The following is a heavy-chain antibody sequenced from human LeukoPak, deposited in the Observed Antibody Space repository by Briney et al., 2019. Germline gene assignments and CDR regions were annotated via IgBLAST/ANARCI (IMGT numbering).Heavy chain of an antibody. CDR2: MNPNSGNT. D-gene: IGHD3-9*01. Sequence: ASVKVSCKASGYTFTSYDINWVRQATGQGLEWMGWMNPNSGNTGYAQKFQGRVTMTRDTSTSTVYMELSSLRSEDTAVYYCAREPRDYDILTGYYNADAFDIWGQGTMVTVSS. CDR3: AREPRDYDILTGYYNADAFDI. V-gene: IGHV1-8*01. J-gene: IGHJ3*02. CDR1: GYTFTSYD.